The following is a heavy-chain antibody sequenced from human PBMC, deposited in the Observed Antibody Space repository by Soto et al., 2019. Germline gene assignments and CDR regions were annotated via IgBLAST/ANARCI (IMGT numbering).Heavy chain of an antibody. D-gene: IGHD2-2*01. CDR2: ISSSSSYI. Sequence: GGSLRLSCAASGFTFSSYSMNWVRQAPGKGLEWVSSISSSSSYIYYADSVKGRFTISRDNAKNSLYLQMNSLRAEDTAVYYCARGGGDIVVVPAANTSYYYYYYMDVWGKGTTVTVSS. V-gene: IGHV3-21*01. CDR1: GFTFSSYS. CDR3: ARGGGDIVVVPAANTSYYYYYYMDV. J-gene: IGHJ6*03.